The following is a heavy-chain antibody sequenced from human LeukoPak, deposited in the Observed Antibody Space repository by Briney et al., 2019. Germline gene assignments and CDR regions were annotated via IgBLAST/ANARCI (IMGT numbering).Heavy chain of an antibody. CDR3: TRVISYYYDSSGYCY. V-gene: IGHV3-49*04. Sequence: GGSLRLSCAASGFTFSNAWMSWVRQAPGKGLEWVGFIRSKAYGGTTEYAASVKGRFTISRDDSKSIAYLQMNSLKTEDTAVYYCTRVISYYYDSSGYCYWGQGTLVTVSS. CDR1: GFTFSNAW. J-gene: IGHJ4*02. D-gene: IGHD3-22*01. CDR2: IRSKAYGGTT.